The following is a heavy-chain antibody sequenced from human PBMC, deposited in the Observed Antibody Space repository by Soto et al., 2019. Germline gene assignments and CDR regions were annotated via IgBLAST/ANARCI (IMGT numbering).Heavy chain of an antibody. CDR1: GYTFDSYG. Sequence: QVRLVQSGAEVKKPWASVKVSCQASGYTFDSYGVSCVRQAPGQGLEWMGWISVYNGNTNYAQKLQGRVTMTTDTSTSTAYMELRSRRSDDTAVYYCARDWKGNDYWGQGTLVTVSS. D-gene: IGHD1-1*01. J-gene: IGHJ4*02. CDR2: ISVYNGNT. V-gene: IGHV1-18*01. CDR3: ARDWKGNDY.